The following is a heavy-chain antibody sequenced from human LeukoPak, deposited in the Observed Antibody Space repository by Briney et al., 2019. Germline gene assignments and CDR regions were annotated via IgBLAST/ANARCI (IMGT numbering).Heavy chain of an antibody. CDR1: GYSFTSYW. CDR3: ARQESGYSSSWVIDP. CDR2: IYPGDSDT. J-gene: IGHJ5*02. V-gene: IGHV5-51*01. Sequence: GESLKISCKGSGYSFTSYWIGWVRQMPGKGREWMGIIYPGDSDTRYSPSFQGQVTISADKSISTAYLQWSSLKASDTAMYYCARQESGYSSSWVIDPWGQGTLVTVSS. D-gene: IGHD6-13*01.